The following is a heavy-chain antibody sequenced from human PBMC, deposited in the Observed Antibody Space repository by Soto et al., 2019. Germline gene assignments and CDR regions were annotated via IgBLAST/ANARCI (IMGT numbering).Heavy chain of an antibody. CDR1: GVSFSGYY. V-gene: IGHV4-34*01. CDR2: INHSGST. CDR3: ARQALDTAIFEY. Sequence: SETLSLTCAVYGVSFSGYYWSWIRQPPGKGLEWIGEINHSGSTKCNPSLKSRVTLSVDTSKNQFSLKLNSVTAADTAVYYCARQALDTAIFEYWGQGTPVTVSS. D-gene: IGHD5-18*01. J-gene: IGHJ4*02.